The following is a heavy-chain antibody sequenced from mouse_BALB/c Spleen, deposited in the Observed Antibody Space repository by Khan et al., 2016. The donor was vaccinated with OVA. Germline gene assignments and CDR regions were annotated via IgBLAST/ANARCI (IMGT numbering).Heavy chain of an antibody. Sequence: QVQLKESGAELARPGASVKMSCKASGYTFTSYTMHWVKQRPGQGLEWIGYINPRSGYTNYNQKFKDKATLTADKSSSTAYMQLSSLTSEDSAVYYCAREGTGAWFAYWGQGTLVTVSA. J-gene: IGHJ3*01. CDR2: INPRSGYT. CDR1: GYTFTSYT. V-gene: IGHV1-4*01. D-gene: IGHD4-1*01. CDR3: AREGTGAWFAY.